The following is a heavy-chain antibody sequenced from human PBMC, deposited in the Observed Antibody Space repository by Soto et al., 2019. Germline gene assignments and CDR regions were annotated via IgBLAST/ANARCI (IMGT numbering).Heavy chain of an antibody. CDR1: GSLPVGSLSTYF. CDR3: ARARFSQWSQDYYGLDV. CDR2: INHSGSP. Sequence: SETLSLTCGLSGSLPVGSLSTYFWTWIRQPPGKGLKWIGEINHSGSPNYSPSLRGRVTISLDTSKKQFSLNLSSVTAADTAVYFCARARFSQWSQDYYGLDVWGQGTTVTVSS. D-gene: IGHD3-3*01. V-gene: IGHV4-34*01. J-gene: IGHJ6*02.